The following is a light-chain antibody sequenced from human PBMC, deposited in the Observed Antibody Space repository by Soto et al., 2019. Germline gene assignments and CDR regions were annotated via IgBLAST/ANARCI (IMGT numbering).Light chain of an antibody. CDR3: QQSYNVPRT. J-gene: IGKJ2*01. CDR2: AAT. V-gene: IGKV1-39*01. CDR1: QRIANF. Sequence: DLQMTQSPSSLSASVGDRVTITCRAGQRIANFLNWYQQKPGKAPQLLVYAATSLKTGVPSRFSGSGSGTDFTLTITSLQPEDFATYYCQQSYNVPRTFGQGTNLEIK.